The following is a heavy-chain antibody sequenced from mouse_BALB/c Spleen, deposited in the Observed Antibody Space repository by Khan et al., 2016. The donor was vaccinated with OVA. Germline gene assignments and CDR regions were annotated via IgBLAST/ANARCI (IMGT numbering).Heavy chain of an antibody. V-gene: IGHV1-84*02. CDR3: ARGGFYGHSLFDY. CDR1: GYTFTDYY. D-gene: IGHD1-1*01. Sequence: QVQLKESGPELVKPGASVKISCKASGYTFTDYYINWVKQKPGQGLEWIGWIYPGSGNTKYNEKFKGMATLTVDTSSSTAYMQLSSLTSEDTAVCFCARGGFYGHSLFDYWGQGTTLTVSS. CDR2: IYPGSGNT. J-gene: IGHJ2*01.